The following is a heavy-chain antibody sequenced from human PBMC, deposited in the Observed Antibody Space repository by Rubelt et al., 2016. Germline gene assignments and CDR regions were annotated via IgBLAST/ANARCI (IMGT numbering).Heavy chain of an antibody. J-gene: IGHJ4*02. CDR1: GYIFFGYY. Sequence: QVQLVQSGAEVKKPGASAKVSCQASGYIFFGYYIHWVRQAPGQGLEWMGWINPKSGDTDYAQKFRGRVTMTRDTSTSTAYVELSRLTSDDTAVHYCARRSGSYFDCDFWGQGTLVTVSS. CDR3: ARRSGSYFDCDF. D-gene: IGHD3-10*01. CDR2: INPKSGDT. V-gene: IGHV1-2*02.